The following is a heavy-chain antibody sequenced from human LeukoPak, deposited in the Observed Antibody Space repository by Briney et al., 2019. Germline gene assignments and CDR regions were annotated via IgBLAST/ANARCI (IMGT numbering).Heavy chain of an antibody. CDR1: GFTFSSYG. CDR2: ISYDGSNK. V-gene: IGHV3-30*18. Sequence: PRRSLRLSCAASGFTFSSYGMHWVRQAPGKGLEWVAVISYDGSNKYYADSVKGRFTISRDNSKNTLYLQMNSLRAEDTAVYYCAKDHGYSYGYPESYWGQGTLVTVSS. D-gene: IGHD5-18*01. J-gene: IGHJ4*02. CDR3: AKDHGYSYGYPESY.